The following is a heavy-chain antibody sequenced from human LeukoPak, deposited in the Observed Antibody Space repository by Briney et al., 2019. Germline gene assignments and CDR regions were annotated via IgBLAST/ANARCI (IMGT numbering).Heavy chain of an antibody. CDR1: GGSISSYY. V-gene: IGHV4-34*01. CDR3: ARTTSIAARHLYY. CDR2: INHSGST. Sequence: SETLSLTCTVSGGSISSYYWSWIRQPPGKGLEWIGEINHSGSTNYNPSLKSRVTISVDTSKNQFSLKLSSVTAADTAVYYCARTTSIAARHLYYWGQGTLVTVSS. J-gene: IGHJ4*02. D-gene: IGHD6-6*01.